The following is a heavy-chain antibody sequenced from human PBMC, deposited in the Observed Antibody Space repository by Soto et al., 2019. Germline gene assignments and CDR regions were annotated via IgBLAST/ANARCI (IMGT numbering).Heavy chain of an antibody. J-gene: IGHJ4*02. D-gene: IGHD3-9*01. CDR3: ARDSYDTSPGRDYFDY. V-gene: IGHV3-7*01. CDR1: GFTFSSYW. Sequence: PGGSLRLSCAASGFTFSSYWMSWVRQAPGKGLEWVANIKQDGSEKYYVDSVKGRFTISRDNAKNSLYLQMNSLRAEDTAVYYCARDSYDTSPGRDYFDYWGQGTLVTVSS. CDR2: IKQDGSEK.